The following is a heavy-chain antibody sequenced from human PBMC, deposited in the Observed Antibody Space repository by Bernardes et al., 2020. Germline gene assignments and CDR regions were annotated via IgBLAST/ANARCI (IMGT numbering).Heavy chain of an antibody. CDR1: GGSFSGYY. J-gene: IGHJ4*02. Sequence: SETLSLTFAVYGGSFSGYYWSWIRQPPGKGLEWIGEINHSGSTNYNPSLKSRVTISVDTSKNQFSLKLSSVTAADTAVYYCARGPSPGVVAAPTYFDYWGQGTLVTVSS. CDR2: INHSGST. V-gene: IGHV4-34*01. D-gene: IGHD2-15*01. CDR3: ARGPSPGVVAAPTYFDY.